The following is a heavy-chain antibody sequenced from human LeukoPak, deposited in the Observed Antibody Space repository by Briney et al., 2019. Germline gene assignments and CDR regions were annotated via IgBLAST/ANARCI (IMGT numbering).Heavy chain of an antibody. Sequence: GGSLRLSCAASGVSFSSSEMNWVRQAPGKGLERVSYISSSGSTIYYADSLKGRFTISRDNAKNSLYLQMNSLRAEDTAVYYCATDMAAAGDYWGQGTLVTVSS. D-gene: IGHD6-13*01. V-gene: IGHV3-48*03. CDR3: ATDMAAAGDY. CDR2: ISSSGSTI. J-gene: IGHJ4*02. CDR1: GVSFSSSE.